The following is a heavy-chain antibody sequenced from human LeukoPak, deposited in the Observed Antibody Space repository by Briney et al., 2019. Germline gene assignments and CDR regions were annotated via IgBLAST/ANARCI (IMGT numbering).Heavy chain of an antibody. D-gene: IGHD3-10*01. Sequence: GASVKVSCKASGGTFSSDAISWVRQAPGQGLEWMGGIIPIFGTANYAQKFQGRVTITADESTSTAYMELSSLRSEDTAVYYCARDRTGFGELYFDYWGQGTLVTVSS. CDR1: GGTFSSDA. CDR2: IIPIFGTA. CDR3: ARDRTGFGELYFDY. V-gene: IGHV1-69*01. J-gene: IGHJ4*02.